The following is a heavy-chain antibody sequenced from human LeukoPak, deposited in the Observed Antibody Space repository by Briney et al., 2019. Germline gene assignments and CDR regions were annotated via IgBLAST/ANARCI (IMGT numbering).Heavy chain of an antibody. V-gene: IGHV3-30-3*01. CDR2: ISYDGSNK. J-gene: IGHJ4*02. Sequence: PGGSLRLSCAASRFTFSDYAMHWVRQAPGKGLEWVAVISYDGSNKYYADSVKGRFTISRDNSKNTLYLQMNSLRAEDTAVYYCARLGIGLDYWGQGTLVTVSS. D-gene: IGHD7-27*01. CDR3: ARLGIGLDY. CDR1: RFTFSDYA.